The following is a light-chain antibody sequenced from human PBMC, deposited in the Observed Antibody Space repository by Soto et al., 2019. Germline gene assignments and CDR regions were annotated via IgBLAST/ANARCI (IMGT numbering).Light chain of an antibody. CDR3: CSYAGSYTWV. CDR1: SSDVGSRNL. J-gene: IGLJ3*02. Sequence: QSALTQPASVSGSPGQSITISCTGTSSDVGSRNLVSWYQQHPGKAPKLIIYEVTKWPSGVCNRFSGSKSGNTASLTIFGLQAEDEADYYCCSYAGSYTWVFGGGTQLTVL. V-gene: IGLV2-23*02. CDR2: EVT.